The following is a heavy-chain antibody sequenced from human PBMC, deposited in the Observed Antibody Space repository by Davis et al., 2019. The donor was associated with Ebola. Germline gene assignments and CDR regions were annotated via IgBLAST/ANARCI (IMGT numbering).Heavy chain of an antibody. J-gene: IGHJ4*02. Sequence: SVKVSCKASGGTFSSYAISWVRQAPGQGLEWMGRIIPILGIAHYAQKFQGRVTITADKSTSTAYMELSSLRSEDTAVYYCARDYYDSSPHRAPYWGQGTLVTVSS. D-gene: IGHD3-22*01. CDR3: ARDYYDSSPHRAPY. V-gene: IGHV1-69*04. CDR1: GGTFSSYA. CDR2: IIPILGIA.